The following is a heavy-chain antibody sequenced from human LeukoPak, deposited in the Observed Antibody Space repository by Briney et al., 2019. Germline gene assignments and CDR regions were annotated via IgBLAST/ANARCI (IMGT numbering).Heavy chain of an antibody. CDR3: ARPVVLSGYANY. Sequence: GGSLRLSCAASGFTFSSYAMHWVRQAPGKGLEWVAVISYDGSNKYYADSVKGRFTISRDNSKNTLYLQMNSLRAEDTAVCYCARPVVLSGYANYWGQGTLVTVSS. D-gene: IGHD5-12*01. CDR1: GFTFSSYA. V-gene: IGHV3-30*04. J-gene: IGHJ4*02. CDR2: ISYDGSNK.